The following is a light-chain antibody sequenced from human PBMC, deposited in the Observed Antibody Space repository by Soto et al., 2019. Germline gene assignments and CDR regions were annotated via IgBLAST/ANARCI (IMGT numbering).Light chain of an antibody. CDR2: DVS. J-gene: IGLJ1*01. CDR3: CSYVGGYSYV. CDR1: SSDVGDYNS. Sequence: QSALTHPRSVSGSPVQSVTVSCIGTSSDVGDYNSVSWYQQHPGKAPKLMIYDVSKRPSGVPDRFSGSKSGNTASLTISGLQAEDEADYYCCSYVGGYSYVFGIGTKVTVL. V-gene: IGLV2-11*01.